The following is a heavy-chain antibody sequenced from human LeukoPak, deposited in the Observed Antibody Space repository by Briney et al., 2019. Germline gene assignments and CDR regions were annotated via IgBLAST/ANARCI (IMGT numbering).Heavy chain of an antibody. CDR3: ARDRRRIAAAGTEVEDASDI. CDR2: IRQDGSEK. Sequence: PGGSLRLSCAASGFTFSSYWMSWVRQAPGKGLEWVANIRQDGSEKYYVDSVKGRFTISRDNAKNSLYLQMNSLRAEDTAVYYCARDRRRIAAAGTEVEDASDIWGQGTMVTVSS. V-gene: IGHV3-7*01. J-gene: IGHJ3*02. CDR1: GFTFSSYW. D-gene: IGHD6-13*01.